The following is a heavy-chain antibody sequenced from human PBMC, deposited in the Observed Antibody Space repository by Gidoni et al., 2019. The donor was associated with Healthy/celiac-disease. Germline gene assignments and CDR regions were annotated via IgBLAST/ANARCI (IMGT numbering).Heavy chain of an antibody. CDR3: AGEGDYYDSSGYLDY. Sequence: HVQLQESVPGLVKPPETLSLTCTVSGYSISSGYYWGWIRQPPGKGLEWIGSIYHSGGTYYNPSLKTRVSISVDTSKNQFSLKLSSVAAADTAVYYCAGEGDYYDSSGYLDYWGQGTLVTVSS. D-gene: IGHD3-22*01. J-gene: IGHJ4*02. CDR1: GYSISSGYY. V-gene: IGHV4-38-2*02. CDR2: IYHSGGT.